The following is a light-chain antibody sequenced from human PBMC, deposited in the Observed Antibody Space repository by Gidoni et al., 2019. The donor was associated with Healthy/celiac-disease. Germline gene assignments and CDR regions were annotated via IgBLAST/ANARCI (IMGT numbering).Light chain of an antibody. CDR3: QVWDSSSDHYV. Sequence: SSVLTQPLSVSVAPGQTARITCGGNNIGSKSVHWYQQKPGQAPVLVVYDDSDRPSGIPERFSGSNFGNTATLTSSRVEAGDEADYYCQVWDSSSDHYVFGTGTKVTVL. CDR1: NIGSKS. CDR2: DDS. V-gene: IGLV3-21*02. J-gene: IGLJ1*01.